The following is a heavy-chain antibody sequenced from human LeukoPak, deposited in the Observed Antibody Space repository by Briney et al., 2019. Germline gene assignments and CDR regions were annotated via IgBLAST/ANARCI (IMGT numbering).Heavy chain of an antibody. D-gene: IGHD1-14*01. V-gene: IGHV5-51*01. Sequence: GESLKISCTCSGYIFTSYSITWVRQMPGKSLEWMGVIYPYDSEIRYSPSFQGQVTISADKSISTAYLQWSSLKASDTAMYYCARPNRARRYFDYWGPGNLVTVSS. CDR3: ARPNRARRYFDY. CDR2: IYPYDSEI. J-gene: IGHJ4*02. CDR1: GYIFTSYS.